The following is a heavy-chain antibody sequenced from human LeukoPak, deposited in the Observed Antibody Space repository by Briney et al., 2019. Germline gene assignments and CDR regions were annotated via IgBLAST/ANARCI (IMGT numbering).Heavy chain of an antibody. Sequence: GGSLRLSCTASGFSFSGHWMHWARQLPGKGLVWVSRISLTGSTTSYADSVKGRFTVSRDNAKNTLYLQVNNLRAEDTAVYYCARGPNSNWSGLDFWGQGTLLTVSS. CDR2: ISLTGSTT. CDR1: GFSFSGHW. V-gene: IGHV3-74*01. CDR3: ARGPNSNWSGLDF. J-gene: IGHJ4*02. D-gene: IGHD6-6*01.